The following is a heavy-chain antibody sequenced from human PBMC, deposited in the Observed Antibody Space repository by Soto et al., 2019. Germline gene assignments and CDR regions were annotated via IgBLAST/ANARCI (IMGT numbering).Heavy chain of an antibody. CDR2: ISGSGGST. J-gene: IGHJ4*02. D-gene: IGHD3-22*01. V-gene: IGHV3-23*01. Sequence: EVQLLESGGGLVQPGGSLRLSCAASGFTFSSYAMSWVRQAPGKGLEWVSAISGSGGSTYYADSVKGQFTISRDNSKNTLYLQMNSLRAEDTAVYYCAKGVYDSSGYYYVDGRYYFDYWGQGTLVTVSS. CDR1: GFTFSSYA. CDR3: AKGVYDSSGYYYVDGRYYFDY.